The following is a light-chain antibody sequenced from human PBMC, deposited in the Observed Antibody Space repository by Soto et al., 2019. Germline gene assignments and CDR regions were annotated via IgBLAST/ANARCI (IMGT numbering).Light chain of an antibody. CDR2: AAS. CDR3: LQDYNNPWT. V-gene: IGKV1-6*01. J-gene: IGKJ1*01. CDR1: QGISSD. Sequence: AIQMTQSPSSLSASVGDRVTITCRASQGISSDLGWYQQKPGKAPKLLIYAASSLQSGVPSRFSGSGSGTDFTLTISSLQPEDFATYYCLQDYNNPWTFGQGTKVEIK.